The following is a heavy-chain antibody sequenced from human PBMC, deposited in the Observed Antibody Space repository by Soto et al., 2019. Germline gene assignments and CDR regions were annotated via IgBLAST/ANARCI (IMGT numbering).Heavy chain of an antibody. V-gene: IGHV4-61*01. CDR3: ARDLGSSSSLGGYYYYGMDV. CDR1: GGSVSSGSYY. D-gene: IGHD6-6*01. CDR2: IYYSGST. Sequence: SETLSLTCTVSGGSVSSGSYYWSWIRQPPGKGLEWIGYIYYSGSTNYNPSLKSRVTISVDTSKNQFSLKLSSVTAADTAVYYCARDLGSSSSLGGYYYYGMDVWGQGTTVTVSS. J-gene: IGHJ6*02.